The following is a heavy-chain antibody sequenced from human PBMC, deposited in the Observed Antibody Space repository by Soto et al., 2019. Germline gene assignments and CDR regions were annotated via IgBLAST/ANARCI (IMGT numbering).Heavy chain of an antibody. Sequence: GGSLRLSCAASGFTFSSYGMHWVRQAPGKGLEWVAVIWYDGSNKYYADSVKGRFTISRDNSKNTLYLQMNSLRAEDSAVYACSRKYSSGWHGYGMDVWGQGTTVTVSS. J-gene: IGHJ6*02. V-gene: IGHV3-33*01. CDR2: IWYDGSNK. CDR3: SRKYSSGWHGYGMDV. CDR1: GFTFSSYG. D-gene: IGHD6-19*01.